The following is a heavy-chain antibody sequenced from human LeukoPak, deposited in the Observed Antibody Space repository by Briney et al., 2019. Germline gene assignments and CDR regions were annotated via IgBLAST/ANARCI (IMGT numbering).Heavy chain of an antibody. CDR1: GGSISSSNW. V-gene: IGHV4-4*02. J-gene: IGHJ3*02. Sequence: SETLSLTCAVSGGSISSSNWWSWVRQPPGKGLEWIGEINHSGSTNYNPPLKSRVTISVDTSKNQFSLKLSSVTAADTAVYYCASLWPYQLSAFDIWGQGTMVTVSS. CDR2: INHSGST. D-gene: IGHD2-2*01. CDR3: ASLWPYQLSAFDI.